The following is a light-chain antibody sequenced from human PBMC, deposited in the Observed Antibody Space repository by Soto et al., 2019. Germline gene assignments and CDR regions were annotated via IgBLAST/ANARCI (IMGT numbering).Light chain of an antibody. CDR2: WAS. J-gene: IGKJ1*01. CDR1: QSVLYTSNNKNY. V-gene: IGKV4-1*01. Sequence: IVMTQSXXXXAXXXXXISTLTSXSRQSVLYTSNNKNYLAWYRQKPGQPPKLLIYWASTRESGVPDRFSGSGSGTDFTLTISSLQPDDFATYYCQHYNSYSEAFGQGTKVDI. CDR3: QHYNSYSEA.